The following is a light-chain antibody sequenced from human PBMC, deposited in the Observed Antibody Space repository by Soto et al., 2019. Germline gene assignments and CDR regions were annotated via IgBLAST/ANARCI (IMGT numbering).Light chain of an antibody. CDR3: QQANSFPFT. CDR1: QGISTW. J-gene: IGKJ3*01. CDR2: AAS. V-gene: IGKV1-12*02. Sequence: DIQMTQSPSSVSASVGDRVTITYRASQGISTWVAWYQQKPGKAPKLLIYAASSLQSGVPSRFSGSASGTDFTLSISSLQPEDFATYYCQQANSFPFTFGPGTKVDIK.